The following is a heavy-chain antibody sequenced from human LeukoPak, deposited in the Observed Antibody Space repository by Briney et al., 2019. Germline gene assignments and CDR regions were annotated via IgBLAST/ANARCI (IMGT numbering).Heavy chain of an antibody. CDR2: IGSTI. CDR3: ARDRGIVGTTGYYYMDV. J-gene: IGHJ6*03. D-gene: IGHD1-26*01. Sequence: PGGSLRLSCVASGFSFSDYYMSWIRQAPGKGLEWVSYIGSTIYYADSVKGRFTISRDNAKNSLYLQMNSLRAEDTAVYYCARDRGIVGTTGYYYMDVWGKGTTVTVSS. V-gene: IGHV3-11*04. CDR1: GFSFSDYY.